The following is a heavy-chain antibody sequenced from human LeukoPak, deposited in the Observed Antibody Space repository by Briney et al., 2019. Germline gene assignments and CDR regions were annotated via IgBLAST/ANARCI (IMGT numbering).Heavy chain of an antibody. J-gene: IGHJ4*02. CDR1: GGSISSYY. CDR3: ARSKYGGPDY. D-gene: IGHD3-10*02. Sequence: PSETLSLTCTVSGGSISSYYWSWIRQPPGKGLEWIGYIYYSGRTNYDPSLKSRVTISVNTSKSQFSLKLSSVTAADTAVYYCARSKYGGPDYWGQGTLVTVSS. CDR2: IYYSGRT. V-gene: IGHV4-59*01.